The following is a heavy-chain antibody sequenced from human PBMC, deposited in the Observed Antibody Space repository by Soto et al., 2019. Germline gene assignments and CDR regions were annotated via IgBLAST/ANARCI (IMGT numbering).Heavy chain of an antibody. D-gene: IGHD3-10*01. Sequence: QVQLVESGGGVVQPGRSLRLSCAASGFTFSSYAMHWVRQAPGKGLEWVAVISYDGSNKYYADSVKGRFTISRDNSKNTLYLQMNSLRAEDTAVYYCARGAYYGSGSYPFDYWGQGTLVTVSS. CDR3: ARGAYYGSGSYPFDY. V-gene: IGHV3-30-3*01. CDR2: ISYDGSNK. CDR1: GFTFSSYA. J-gene: IGHJ4*02.